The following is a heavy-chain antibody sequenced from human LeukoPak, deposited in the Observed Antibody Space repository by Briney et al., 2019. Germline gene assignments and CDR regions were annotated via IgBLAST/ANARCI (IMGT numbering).Heavy chain of an antibody. CDR1: GYTFTSYG. CDR3: ARLEGRFLEWDQPCYYYYYMDV. J-gene: IGHJ6*03. V-gene: IGHV1-18*01. D-gene: IGHD3-3*01. Sequence: ASVKVPCKASGYTFTSYGISWVRQAPGQGLEWMGWISAYNGNTNYAQKLQGRVTMTTDTSTSTAYMELRSLRSDDTAVYYCARLEGRFLEWDQPCYYYYYMDVWGKGTTVTVSS. CDR2: ISAYNGNT.